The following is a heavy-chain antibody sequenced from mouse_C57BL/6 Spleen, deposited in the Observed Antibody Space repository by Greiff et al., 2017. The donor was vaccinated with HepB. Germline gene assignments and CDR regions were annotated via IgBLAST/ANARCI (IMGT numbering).Heavy chain of an antibody. CDR1: GYTFTSYW. Sequence: QVQLQQPGAELVRPGSSVKLSCKASGYTFTSYWMHWVKQRPIQGLEWIGNIDPSDSETHYNQKFKDKATLTVDKSSSTAYMQLSSLTSEDSAVYYCARGSSDRYFDVWGTGTTVTVSS. D-gene: IGHD1-1*01. CDR2: IDPSDSET. V-gene: IGHV1-52*01. J-gene: IGHJ1*03. CDR3: ARGSSDRYFDV.